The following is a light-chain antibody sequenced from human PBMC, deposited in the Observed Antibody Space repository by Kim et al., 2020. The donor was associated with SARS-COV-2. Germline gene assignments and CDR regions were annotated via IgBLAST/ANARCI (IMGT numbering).Light chain of an antibody. J-gene: IGLJ2*01. Sequence: QSALTQPPSASGTPGQRVTISCSGSSSNIGRNYVMWYQQLPGTAPKLLIFTNNQRPSGVPDRFSGSKSGTSASLAISGLRSEDDADYYCATWDDSLSGRVFGGGTQLTVL. CDR1: SSNIGRNY. CDR3: ATWDDSLSGRV. V-gene: IGLV1-47*02. CDR2: TNN.